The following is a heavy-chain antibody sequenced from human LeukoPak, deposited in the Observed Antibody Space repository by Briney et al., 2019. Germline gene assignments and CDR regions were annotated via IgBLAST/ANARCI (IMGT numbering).Heavy chain of an antibody. CDR3: ARDLIRAGFGSGSAFDY. CDR2: INPNSGGT. CDR1: GYTFTGYY. Sequence: GASVKVSCKASGYTFTGYYMHWVRQAPGQGLEWMGWINPNSGGTNYAQKSQGRVTMTRDTSISTAYMELSRLRSDDTAVYYCARDLIRAGFGSGSAFDYWGQGTLVTVSS. V-gene: IGHV1-2*02. D-gene: IGHD1-26*01. J-gene: IGHJ4*02.